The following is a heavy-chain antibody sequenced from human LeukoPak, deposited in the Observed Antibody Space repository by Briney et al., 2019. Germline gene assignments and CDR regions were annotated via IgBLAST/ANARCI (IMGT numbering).Heavy chain of an antibody. CDR2: ISYDGSNK. J-gene: IGHJ6*02. CDR3: ARAHYYDSKGYYYYGMDV. V-gene: IGHV3-30*04. Sequence: GGSLRLSCAASGFTFSSYAMHWVRQAPGKGLEWVAVISYDGSNKYYADSVKGRFTISRDNSKNTLYLQMNSLRDEDTAVYYCARAHYYDSKGYYYYGMDVWGQGTTVTVSS. D-gene: IGHD3-22*01. CDR1: GFTFSSYA.